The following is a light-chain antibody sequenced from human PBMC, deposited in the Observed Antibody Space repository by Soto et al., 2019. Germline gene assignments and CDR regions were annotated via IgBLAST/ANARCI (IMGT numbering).Light chain of an antibody. Sequence: SYELTQPPSVSVAPGQTARITFVGNNMGIMSVHWYQQKPGQAPVLVVYDDSDRPSGIPERFSGSKSENTATLTISSVEAGDEADYSCQVWDSSRDHGVFGGGTQLTVL. CDR1: NMGIMS. CDR2: DDS. CDR3: QVWDSSRDHGV. J-gene: IGLJ2*01. V-gene: IGLV3-21*02.